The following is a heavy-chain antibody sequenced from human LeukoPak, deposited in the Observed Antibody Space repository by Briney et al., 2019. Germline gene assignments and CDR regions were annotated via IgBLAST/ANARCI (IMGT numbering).Heavy chain of an antibody. D-gene: IGHD1-14*01. CDR2: IYTSGST. CDR1: GGSISSGSYY. CDR3: ARLPEFHTGYSYYYMDV. J-gene: IGHJ6*03. Sequence: SQTLSLTCTVSGGSISSGSYYWSWIRQPAGKGLEWIGRIYTSGSTNYNPSLKSRVTISLDTSKNQFSLKLSSVTAADTAVYYCARLPEFHTGYSYYYMDVWGKGTTVTISS. V-gene: IGHV4-61*02.